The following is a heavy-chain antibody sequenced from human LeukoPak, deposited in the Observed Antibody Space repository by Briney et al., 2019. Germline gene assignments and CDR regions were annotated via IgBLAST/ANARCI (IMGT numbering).Heavy chain of an antibody. CDR1: GFTFSDTY. J-gene: IGHJ4*02. D-gene: IGHD5-18*01. CDR2: ISPSGTDI. V-gene: IGHV3-11*04. Sequence: GGSLRLSCAVSGFTFSDTYMTWIRQAPGKGLESLSYISPSGTDISYADSVKGRFTISRDNAKNSVYLQMNSLRAEDTAVYYCARDCERGYSHGLCWGQGTLVTVSS. CDR3: ARDCERGYSHGLC.